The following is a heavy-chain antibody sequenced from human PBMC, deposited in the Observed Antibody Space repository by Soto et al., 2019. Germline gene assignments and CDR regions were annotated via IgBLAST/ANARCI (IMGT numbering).Heavy chain of an antibody. CDR3: ARGRSRYCSGGSCYSGWFDP. CDR1: GFTVSSHY. J-gene: IGHJ5*02. Sequence: EVQLVESGGGLIQPGGSLRLSCAASGFTVSSHYMSWVRQAPGKGLEWVSVIYSCGSTYYADSVKGRFTISRDNSKNSLYLQMNSLRAEDTAVYYGARGRSRYCSGGSCYSGWFDPWGQGTLVTVSA. D-gene: IGHD2-15*01. V-gene: IGHV3-66*03. CDR2: IYSCGST.